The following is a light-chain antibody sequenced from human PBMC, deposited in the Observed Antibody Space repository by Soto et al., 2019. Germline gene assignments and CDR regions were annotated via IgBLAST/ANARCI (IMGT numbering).Light chain of an antibody. V-gene: IGKV1-5*03. CDR3: QQYNSYSGT. Sequence: DIQMTQSPSTLSASVGDRVTITCRASQSISSWLAWYQQKPGKAPKLLIYKASSLESGVPSRFSGSGSGTEITLTISSLQTDDFATYYCQQYNSYSGTFGQGTKVESK. CDR1: QSISSW. J-gene: IGKJ1*01. CDR2: KAS.